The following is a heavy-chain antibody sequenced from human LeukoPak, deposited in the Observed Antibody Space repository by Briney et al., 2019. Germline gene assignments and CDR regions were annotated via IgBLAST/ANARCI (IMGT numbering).Heavy chain of an antibody. D-gene: IGHD5-18*01. V-gene: IGHV4-59*01. CDR2: IYYSGGT. CDR3: ARTTEGGYTYNYFYYYYMDV. CDR1: GGSFSGYY. Sequence: SETLSLTCAVYGGSFSGYYWSWIRQPPGKGLEWIGYIYYSGGTNYNPSLKSRISISVDTSKNQFSLKLSSVTAADTAVYYCARTTEGGYTYNYFYYYYMDVWGKGTTVTISS. J-gene: IGHJ6*03.